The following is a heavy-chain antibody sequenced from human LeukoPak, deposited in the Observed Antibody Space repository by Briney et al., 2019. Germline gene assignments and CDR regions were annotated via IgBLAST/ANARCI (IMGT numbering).Heavy chain of an antibody. Sequence: SVKVSCKASGGTFSSYAISWVRQAPGQGLEWMGGIIPIFGTANYAQKFQGRVTITADESTSTAYMELSSLRSEDTAVYYCAVWGGAAPKVGYYYYYYMDVWGKGTTVTVPS. CDR3: AVWGGAAPKVGYYYYYYMDV. V-gene: IGHV1-69*13. D-gene: IGHD6-6*01. J-gene: IGHJ6*03. CDR2: IIPIFGTA. CDR1: GGTFSSYA.